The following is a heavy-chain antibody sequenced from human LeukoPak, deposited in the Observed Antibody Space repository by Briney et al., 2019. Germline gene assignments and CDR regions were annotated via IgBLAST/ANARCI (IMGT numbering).Heavy chain of an antibody. V-gene: IGHV3-30*02. D-gene: IGHD6-13*01. CDR1: GSTFSSYG. Sequence: GGSLRLSCAASGSTFSSYGMHWVRQAPGKGLEWVAFIRYDGSNKYYADSVKGRFTISRDNSKNTLYLQMNSLRAEDAAVYYCAKWRQLVHTFDIWGQGTMVTVSS. J-gene: IGHJ3*02. CDR2: IRYDGSNK. CDR3: AKWRQLVHTFDI.